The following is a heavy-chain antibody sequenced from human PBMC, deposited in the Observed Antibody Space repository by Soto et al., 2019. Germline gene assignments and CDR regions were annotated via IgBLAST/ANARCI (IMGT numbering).Heavy chain of an antibody. Sequence: GGSLRLSCAASGFTFSSYAMTWVRQAPGKGLEWVSGISGNGGSTHYADSVKGRFTISRDNSKNTLYLQMNSLRAEDTAVYFCAQGVRNWNYEYFHHWGQGTLVTVSS. CDR3: AQGVRNWNYEYFHH. CDR2: ISGNGGST. J-gene: IGHJ1*01. D-gene: IGHD1-7*01. V-gene: IGHV3-23*01. CDR1: GFTFSSYA.